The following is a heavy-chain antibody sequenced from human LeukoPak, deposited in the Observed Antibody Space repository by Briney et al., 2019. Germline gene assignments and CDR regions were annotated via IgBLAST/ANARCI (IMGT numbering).Heavy chain of an antibody. CDR3: ARAGFPNYYYMDV. D-gene: IGHD3-3*01. Sequence: GSLRLSCAASGFTFGDYGMSWVRQAPGKGLEWVSGISWNGGTTGYSDSVKGRFSTSRDNAKNSLYLHMNSLRAEDTALYYCARAGFPNYYYMDVWGKGTTVTVSS. V-gene: IGHV3-20*04. CDR1: GFTFGDYG. CDR2: ISWNGGTT. J-gene: IGHJ6*03.